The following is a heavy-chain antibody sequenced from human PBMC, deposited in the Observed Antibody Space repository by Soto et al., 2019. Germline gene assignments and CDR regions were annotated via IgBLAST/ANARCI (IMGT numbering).Heavy chain of an antibody. CDR3: AKDRGRYCSGARCYLFDS. D-gene: IGHD2-15*01. CDR1: GVTFNTYA. J-gene: IGHJ4*02. Sequence: QVQLVQSGGGVVQPGRSLTLSCAASGVTFNTYAMHWVRQAPGKGLEWVAIVSYDGSNKYYAESVKGRFTISRDNSKNTLNLQMNSVRAEDTAVYYCAKDRGRYCSGARCYLFDSWGQGTLVTVSS. V-gene: IGHV3-30*04. CDR2: VSYDGSNK.